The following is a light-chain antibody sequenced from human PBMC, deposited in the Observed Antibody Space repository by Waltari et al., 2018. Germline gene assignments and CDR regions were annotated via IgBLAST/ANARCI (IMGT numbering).Light chain of an antibody. J-gene: IGKJ1*01. CDR3: HQYNSYPWT. CDR2: DVA. V-gene: IGKV1-5*01. Sequence: DIQMTQSPSTLSASVGDRVTITCRASQSISSWVAWYQQKPGKAPKLLIYDVASLESGVPSRFSGSGSGTEFTLTISSLQPDDFATYYCHQYNSYPWTFGQGTKVEIK. CDR1: QSISSW.